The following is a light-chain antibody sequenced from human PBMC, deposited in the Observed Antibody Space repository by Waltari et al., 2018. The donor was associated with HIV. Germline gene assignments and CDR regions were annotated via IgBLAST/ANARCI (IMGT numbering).Light chain of an antibody. V-gene: IGKV1-39*01. CDR2: AAS. J-gene: IGKJ3*01. CDR1: QTISRD. Sequence: DIQMTQSPSSLPASVGDRVTITCRASQTISRDLNWYQQKPGQAPTLLSSAASTLQSGVPSRFSGSVSGAEFTLSISNVQPEDFATYYCLQTYSFPLTFGPGTTLEVK. CDR3: LQTYSFPLT.